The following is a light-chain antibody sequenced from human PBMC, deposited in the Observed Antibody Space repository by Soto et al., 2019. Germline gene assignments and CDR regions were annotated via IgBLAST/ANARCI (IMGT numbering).Light chain of an antibody. CDR3: QHYNSYSEA. Sequence: EIVLAQSPGTLSVSPGERATISCRASQSVSSNYLAWYQQKPGQTPRLLIYGASSRATGIPDRFTGSGSGTEFTLTISSLQPDDFATYYCQHYNSYSEAFGQGTKVDIK. J-gene: IGKJ1*01. V-gene: IGKV3-20*01. CDR2: GAS. CDR1: QSVSSNY.